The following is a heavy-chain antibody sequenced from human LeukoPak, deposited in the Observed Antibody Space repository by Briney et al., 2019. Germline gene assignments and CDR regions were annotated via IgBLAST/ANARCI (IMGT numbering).Heavy chain of an antibody. Sequence: PGGSLRLSCAASGFPFSNYAMHWVRQAPGKGLEWVAVISYDGTNKYYADSVKGRFTISRDNSKNTLYLQMNSLRAEDTAVYYCARDSSVGVIWGAVDIWGQGTMVTVSS. V-gene: IGHV3-30-3*01. CDR1: GFPFSNYA. D-gene: IGHD3-10*01. CDR2: ISYDGTNK. CDR3: ARDSSVGVIWGAVDI. J-gene: IGHJ3*02.